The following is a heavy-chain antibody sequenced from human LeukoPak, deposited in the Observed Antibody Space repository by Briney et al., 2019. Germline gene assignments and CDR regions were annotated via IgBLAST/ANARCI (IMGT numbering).Heavy chain of an antibody. CDR1: GGSISSYY. J-gene: IGHJ4*02. CDR2: IYYSGST. D-gene: IGHD6-6*01. V-gene: IGHV4-59*01. Sequence: KTSETLSLTCSVSGGSISSYYWSWIRQPPGKGLEWIGDIYYSGSTNYNPSLKSRVTISVDTSKNQFSLKLISVTAADTAVYYCARDRAWSSSSGRLDFWGQGTLVTVSS. CDR3: ARDRAWSSSSGRLDF.